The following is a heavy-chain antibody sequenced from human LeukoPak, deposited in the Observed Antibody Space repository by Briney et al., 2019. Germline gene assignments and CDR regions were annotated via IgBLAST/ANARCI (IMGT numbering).Heavy chain of an antibody. J-gene: IGHJ3*02. Sequence: VASVTVSFKASGGTFSIYAISWVRQAPGEGLEWMAWINPNGGGTKYAQKFQDRLTMTWDTSISTAYMELNTLTSDDTAVYYCAREAPMVGDSFDIWGHGTMVTVSS. V-gene: IGHV1-2*02. CDR1: GGTFSIYA. CDR2: INPNGGGT. CDR3: AREAPMVGDSFDI. D-gene: IGHD3-10*02.